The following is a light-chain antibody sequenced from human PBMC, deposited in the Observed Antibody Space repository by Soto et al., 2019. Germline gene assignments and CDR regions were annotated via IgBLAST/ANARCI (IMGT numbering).Light chain of an antibody. CDR1: QTISSW. Sequence: DIQMTQSPSTLSGSVGARVTITCRASQTISSWLAWYQQKPGKAPKFVSYKASTLKSGVPSRFRGSGSGTEFTLTISRLDPEDFAVYYCHQSGISPLTFGPGTKVDIK. CDR2: KAS. V-gene: IGKV1-5*03. J-gene: IGKJ3*01. CDR3: HQSGISPLT.